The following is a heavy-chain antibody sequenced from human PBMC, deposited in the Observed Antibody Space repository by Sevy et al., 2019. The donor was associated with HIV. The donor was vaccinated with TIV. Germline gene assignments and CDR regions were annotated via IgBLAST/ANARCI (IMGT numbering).Heavy chain of an antibody. CDR3: ASALPHKAALEY. CDR2: FYYSGST. V-gene: IGHV4-39*01. J-gene: IGHJ4*02. D-gene: IGHD2-2*01. CDR1: GGSISSGSFY. Sequence: SETLSLTCTVSGGSISSGSFYWGWIRQPPGRGLDWVGNFYYSGSTYYNPSLKSRVTISVDTSKNQFSLRLTSVTAADTAVYYCASALPHKAALEYWGQGTLVTVSS.